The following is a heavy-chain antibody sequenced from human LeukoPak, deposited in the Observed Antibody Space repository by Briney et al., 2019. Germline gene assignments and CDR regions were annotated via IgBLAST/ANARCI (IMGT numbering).Heavy chain of an antibody. D-gene: IGHD1/OR15-1a*01. V-gene: IGHV3-48*03. CDR3: ARANYNWNTLDY. CDR2: ISSSGSTI. CDR1: GFTFSSYE. J-gene: IGHJ4*02. Sequence: PGGSLRLSCGASGFTFSSYEMNWVRQAPRKGLEWVSYISSSGSTIYYADSVKGRFTISRDNAKNSLYLQMNSLRAEDTAVYYCARANYNWNTLDYWGQGTLVTVSS.